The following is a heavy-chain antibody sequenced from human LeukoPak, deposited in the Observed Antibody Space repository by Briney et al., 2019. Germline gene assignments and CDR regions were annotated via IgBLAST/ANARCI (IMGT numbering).Heavy chain of an antibody. V-gene: IGHV1-69*13. Sequence: SVKLSCKASGGTFSSYAISWGRQAPGHGLEWMGGIIPIFGTANYAQKFQGRVTITADESTSTAYMELSSLRSEDTAVYYCARGNLKIDWGQGTLVTVSS. CDR3: ARGNLKID. CDR2: IIPIFGTA. J-gene: IGHJ4*02. D-gene: IGHD1-14*01. CDR1: GGTFSSYA.